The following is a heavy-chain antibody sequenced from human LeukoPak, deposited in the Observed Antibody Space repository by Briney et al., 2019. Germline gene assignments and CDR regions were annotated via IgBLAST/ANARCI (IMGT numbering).Heavy chain of an antibody. CDR2: IRRDGSEK. Sequence: GGSLRLSCAASGFTFTRYWMTWVRQAPGKGLQWVANIRRDGSEKYYVDSVKGRFTISRDNAKNSLYLQMNSLRAEDTAVYYCVRDGAGYYHSGAESDAFDLWGRGSLVTVSS. V-gene: IGHV3-7*01. J-gene: IGHJ3*01. CDR1: GFTFTRYW. CDR3: VRDGAGYYHSGAESDAFDL. D-gene: IGHD3-22*01.